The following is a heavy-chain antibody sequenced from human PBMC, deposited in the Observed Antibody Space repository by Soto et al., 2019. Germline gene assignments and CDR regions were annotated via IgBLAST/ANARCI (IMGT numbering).Heavy chain of an antibody. Sequence: QVQLQQWGAGLLKPSETLSLTCAVYGGSFSGYYWSWIRQPPGKGLEWIGEINHSGSTNYTPSLKSRVTISVDTSKNQFSLRLSSVTAADTAVYYCARGGGRVNAGIAAVDYWGQGTLVTVSS. J-gene: IGHJ4*02. CDR3: ARGGGRVNAGIAAVDY. V-gene: IGHV4-34*01. D-gene: IGHD6-13*01. CDR2: INHSGST. CDR1: GGSFSGYY.